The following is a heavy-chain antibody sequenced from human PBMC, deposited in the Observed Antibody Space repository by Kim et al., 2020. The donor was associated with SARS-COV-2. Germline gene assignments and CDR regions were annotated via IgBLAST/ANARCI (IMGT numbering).Heavy chain of an antibody. D-gene: IGHD3-22*01. CDR1: GFTFSSYS. CDR3: AREDYDSSGYYYGIDY. Sequence: GGPLRLSCAASGFTFSSYSMNWVRQAPGKGLEWVSSISSSSSYIYFADSVKGRFTISRDNAKNSLYLQMNSLSAEDTAVYYCAREDYDSSGYYYGIDYWGQGTLVTVSS. V-gene: IGHV3-21*01. J-gene: IGHJ4*02. CDR2: ISSSSSYI.